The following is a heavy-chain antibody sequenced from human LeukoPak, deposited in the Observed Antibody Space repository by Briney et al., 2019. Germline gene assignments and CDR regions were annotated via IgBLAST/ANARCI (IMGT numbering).Heavy chain of an antibody. V-gene: IGHV4-34*12. CDR1: GGSFSGYS. D-gene: IGHD3-22*01. CDR2: MIHSGST. Sequence: SETLSLTCAVHGGSFSGYSWSWIRQPPGKGLEWVGEMIHSGSTNYNPSLKSRVTISVDTSKNQFSLKLSSVTAADTAVYYCARAPLYYYDSSGCDYWGQGTLVTVSS. CDR3: ARAPLYYYDSSGCDY. J-gene: IGHJ4*02.